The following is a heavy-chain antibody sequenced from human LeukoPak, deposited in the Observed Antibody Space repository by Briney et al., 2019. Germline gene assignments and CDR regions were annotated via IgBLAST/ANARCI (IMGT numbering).Heavy chain of an antibody. CDR3: ARTCSSTSCYTFDY. CDR2: IYPGDSDT. Sequence: GESLKISCEGSGYSFTSYWIGGVRQMPGKGLEWMGIIYPGDSDTRYSPSFQGQVTISADKSISTTYLQWSSLKASDTAMYYCARTCSSTSCYTFDYWGQGTLVTVSS. J-gene: IGHJ4*02. CDR1: GYSFTSYW. V-gene: IGHV5-51*01. D-gene: IGHD2-2*02.